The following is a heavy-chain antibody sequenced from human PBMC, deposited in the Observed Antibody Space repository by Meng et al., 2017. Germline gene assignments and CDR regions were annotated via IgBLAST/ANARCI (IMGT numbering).Heavy chain of an antibody. CDR2: IIPRSSDA. CDR1: GYTFIEAY. V-gene: IGHV1-2*06. D-gene: IGHD1-7*01. CDR3: ARDGGNYDFDY. J-gene: IGHJ4*02. Sequence: VSLVKLGAAANKPGASVKVSWKAFGYTFIEAYIHWVRQAPGQGLEWMGRIIPRSSDANSAQKFQGRVPLTWDTSINTAYMELSSLRSDDTAIYYCARDGGNYDFDYWGQGTLVTVSS.